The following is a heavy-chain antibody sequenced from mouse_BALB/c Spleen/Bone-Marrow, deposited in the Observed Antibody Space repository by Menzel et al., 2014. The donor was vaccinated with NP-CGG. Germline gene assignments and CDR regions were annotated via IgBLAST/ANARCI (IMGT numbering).Heavy chain of an antibody. Sequence: EVQLVESGGGLAQPGGSLKLSCAASGFDFSRYWMSWVRQAPGKGLEWIGEINPDSSTINYAPSLKDKFILSRDNAKNTLYLQMSKVRSDDTALYYCARLSYYGRFAYWGQGTLVTVSA. J-gene: IGHJ3*01. CDR1: GFDFSRYW. D-gene: IGHD1-1*01. CDR3: ARLSYYGRFAY. CDR2: INPDSSTI. V-gene: IGHV4-1*02.